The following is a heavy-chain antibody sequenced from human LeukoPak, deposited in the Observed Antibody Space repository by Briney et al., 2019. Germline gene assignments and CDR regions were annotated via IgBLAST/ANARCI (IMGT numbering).Heavy chain of an antibody. CDR3: ARILSMRGSGSYYFIYYYYGMDV. D-gene: IGHD1-26*01. CDR1: GFTFSDYY. CDR2: ISSSGSAI. Sequence: PGGSLRLSCAASGFTFSDYYMSWIRQAPGKGLEWVSYISSSGSAIYYADSVKGRFTISRDNAKNSLYLQMNSLRAEDTAVCYCARILSMRGSGSYYFIYYYYGMDVWDQGTTVTVYS. V-gene: IGHV3-11*01. J-gene: IGHJ6*02.